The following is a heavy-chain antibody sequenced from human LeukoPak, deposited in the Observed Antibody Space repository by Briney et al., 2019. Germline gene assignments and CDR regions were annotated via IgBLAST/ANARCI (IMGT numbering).Heavy chain of an antibody. CDR2: INPNSGGT. CDR1: GYTFTDYY. V-gene: IGHV1-2*02. J-gene: IGHJ4*02. Sequence: ASVKVSCKASGYTFTDYYMHWVRQAPGQGLEWMGWINPNSGGTNYAQKLQGRVTLTRDTSISTAYMELSRLRSDDTAVYYCARDDELLLDYWGQGTLVTVSS. D-gene: IGHD1-26*01. CDR3: ARDDELLLDY.